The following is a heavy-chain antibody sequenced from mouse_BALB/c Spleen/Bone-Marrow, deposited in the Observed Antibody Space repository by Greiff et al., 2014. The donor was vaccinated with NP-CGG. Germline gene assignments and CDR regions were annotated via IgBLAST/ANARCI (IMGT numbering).Heavy chain of an antibody. Sequence: VQLKQSGGGLVKPGGSLKLSCAASGFTFRGYFMYLVRPTPEKRLGWVATISDGGGYTYYPDSVWGRFTISRDNAKNNLYLQMSSLKSEDTAMYYCARSGERYGAMDYWGQGTSVNVFS. D-gene: IGHD2-10*02. CDR3: ARSGERYGAMDY. V-gene: IGHV5-4*02. J-gene: IGHJ4*01. CDR2: ISDGGGYT. CDR1: GFTFRGYF.